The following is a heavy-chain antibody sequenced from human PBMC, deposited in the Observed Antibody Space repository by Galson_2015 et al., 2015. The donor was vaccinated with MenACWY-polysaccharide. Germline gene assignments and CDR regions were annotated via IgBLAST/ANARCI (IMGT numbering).Heavy chain of an antibody. CDR3: AKADTPVAVSGVFDY. CDR1: GFTFSSYG. J-gene: IGHJ4*02. Sequence: SLRLSCAASGFTFSSYGMHWVRQAPGKGLEWVAVISYDGSNKYYADSVKGRFTISRDNSKNTLYLQTNSLRAEDTAVYYCAKADTPVAVSGVFDYWGQGTLVTVSS. D-gene: IGHD6-19*01. V-gene: IGHV3-30*18. CDR2: ISYDGSNK.